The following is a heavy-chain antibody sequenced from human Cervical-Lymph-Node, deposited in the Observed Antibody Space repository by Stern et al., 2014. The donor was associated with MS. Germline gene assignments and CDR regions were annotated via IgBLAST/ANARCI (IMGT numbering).Heavy chain of an antibody. CDR1: GGTFNTNV. J-gene: IGHJ4*02. Sequence: QMQLVQSGAEVKKPGSSVKVSCKASGGTFNTNVISWVRQAPGQGLEWMGGIIPIFGTALYAQKVQGRVTITATESTRAVYMELSSLRSEDPAVYYCARAAYSTSSYNYWGQGTLVIVSS. V-gene: IGHV1-69*01. D-gene: IGHD6-6*01. CDR3: ARAAYSTSSYNY. CDR2: IIPIFGTA.